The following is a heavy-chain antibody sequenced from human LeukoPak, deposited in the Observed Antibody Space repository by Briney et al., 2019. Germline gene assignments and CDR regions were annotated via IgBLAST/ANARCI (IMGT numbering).Heavy chain of an antibody. Sequence: SETLSLTCAVSGGSISSSNWWSWVRQPPGKGLEWIGEIYHSGSTNYNPSLKSRVTISVGKSKNQFSLKLSSVTAADTAVYYCARDRPGYGADYWGQGTLVTVSS. CDR3: ARDRPGYGADY. CDR2: IYHSGST. J-gene: IGHJ4*02. V-gene: IGHV4-4*02. CDR1: GGSISSSNW. D-gene: IGHD5-18*01.